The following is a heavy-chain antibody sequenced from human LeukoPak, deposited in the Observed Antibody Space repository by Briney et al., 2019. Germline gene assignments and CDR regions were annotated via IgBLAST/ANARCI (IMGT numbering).Heavy chain of an antibody. Sequence: LRLSCAASVFTFSIYAMHWVRQAPGEGLEWVAVISYDGSNKYYADSEKGRFTITRDNSKNTLYVQMNSLRVEDTAVYCCARRSLGYCSSTSCYFPFGDWGPGTMVT. V-gene: IGHV3-30*04. D-gene: IGHD2-2*01. J-gene: IGHJ4*03. CDR3: ARRSLGYCSSTSCYFPFGD. CDR2: ISYDGSNK. CDR1: VFTFSIYA.